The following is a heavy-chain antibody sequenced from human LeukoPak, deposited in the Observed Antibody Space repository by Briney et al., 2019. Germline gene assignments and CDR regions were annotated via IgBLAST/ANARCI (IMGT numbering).Heavy chain of an antibody. Sequence: ASVKVSCKASGYTFTSYAMHWVRQAPGQRVEWMGWINAGNGHTKYSQKFQGRVTITRDTSASTAYMELSSLRSEDTAVYYCASPAAPYYDILTGYSWGQGTLVTVSS. V-gene: IGHV1-3*01. CDR1: GYTFTSYA. CDR3: ASPAAPYYDILTGYS. J-gene: IGHJ5*02. D-gene: IGHD3-9*01. CDR2: INAGNGHT.